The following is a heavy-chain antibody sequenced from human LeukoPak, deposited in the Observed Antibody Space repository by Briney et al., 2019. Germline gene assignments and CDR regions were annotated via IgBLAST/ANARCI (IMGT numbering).Heavy chain of an antibody. CDR2: ISPYNGHT. CDR1: GCIFINYG. V-gene: IGHV1-18*01. J-gene: IGHJ4*02. Sequence: WASVKVSCKASGCIFINYGISWVRQAPGQGLEWMGWISPYNGHTNYAPNLQDRLTMTTDTSTSTAYMELRSLRSDDTAVYYCAKTRDTVLNEYWGQGTLVTVSS. CDR3: AKTRDTVLNEY.